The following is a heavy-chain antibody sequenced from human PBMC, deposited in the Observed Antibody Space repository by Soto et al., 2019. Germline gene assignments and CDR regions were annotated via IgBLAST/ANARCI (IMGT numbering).Heavy chain of an antibody. V-gene: IGHV1-46*01. CDR1: GYTFSSYY. D-gene: IGHD3-9*01. CDR2: IKPNGGST. Sequence: QVQLVQSGAEVKKPGASVKVSCKASGYTFSSYYIHWVRQAPGQGLEWIGIIKPNGGSTKYAQNFKGKLPVTRDTSTATVDMDLSALTSDGTAMYYCARGLGLGDCWGQGNLVTVSS. CDR3: ARGLGLGDC. J-gene: IGHJ4*02.